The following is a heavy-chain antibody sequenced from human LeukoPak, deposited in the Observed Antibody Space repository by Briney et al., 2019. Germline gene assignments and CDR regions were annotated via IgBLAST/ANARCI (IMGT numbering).Heavy chain of an antibody. J-gene: IGHJ4*02. D-gene: IGHD2-2*01. Sequence: ASVKVSCKASGYTFTTYGISWVRQAPGQGLEWMGWISTYNGDTNYAQKLQGRVTMTADTSTSTTYMELRSLRSDDTAVYYCALIPYCATATCYYFDFWGQGTLVTVSS. V-gene: IGHV1-18*01. CDR3: ALIPYCATATCYYFDF. CDR2: ISTYNGDT. CDR1: GYTFTTYG.